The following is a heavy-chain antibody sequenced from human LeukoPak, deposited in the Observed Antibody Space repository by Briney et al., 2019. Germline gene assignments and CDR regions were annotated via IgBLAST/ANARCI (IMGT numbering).Heavy chain of an antibody. J-gene: IGHJ4*02. V-gene: IGHV5-51*01. CDR3: ARRGLYCSTTTCCLDY. CDR2: IYPGDSDT. D-gene: IGHD2-2*01. Sequence: GESLKISCKGSGYSFTSYWIGWVRQMPGKGLGWMGIIYPGDSDTRYSPSSQGQVTISADTSISTAYLQWSSLKASDTAMYYCARRGLYCSTTTCCLDYWGQGTLVTVSS. CDR1: GYSFTSYW.